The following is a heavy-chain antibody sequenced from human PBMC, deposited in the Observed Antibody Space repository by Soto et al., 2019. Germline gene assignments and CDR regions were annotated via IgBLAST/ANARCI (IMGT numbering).Heavy chain of an antibody. Sequence: EVQLVESGGGLVQPGGSLRLSCAASGFTLSSYWMHWVRQAPGKGLVWVSRINIDGSSTSYAYSVKGRFTISRDNAKNPLYLPVNSLRAEDTAVYYCARSRDGYNFVGDCWGQGTLVTVSS. V-gene: IGHV3-74*01. CDR1: GFTLSSYW. J-gene: IGHJ4*02. CDR2: INIDGSST. CDR3: ARSRDGYNFVGDC. D-gene: IGHD5-12*01.